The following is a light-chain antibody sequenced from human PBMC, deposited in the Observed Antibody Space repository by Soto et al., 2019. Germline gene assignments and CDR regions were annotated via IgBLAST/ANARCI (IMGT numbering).Light chain of an antibody. Sequence: EIVMTQSPATLSVSPGERATLSCRASQSISSILAWYQQKPGQAPRLLIYGASTRATGIPARFSGSGSGTEFTLTISGLQSEDFAVYYCQQYNDWPRTFGQGTKVEIK. CDR1: QSISSI. V-gene: IGKV3-15*01. CDR2: GAS. CDR3: QQYNDWPRT. J-gene: IGKJ1*01.